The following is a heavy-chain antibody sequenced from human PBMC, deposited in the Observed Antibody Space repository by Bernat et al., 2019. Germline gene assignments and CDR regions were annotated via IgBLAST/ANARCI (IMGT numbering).Heavy chain of an antibody. J-gene: IGHJ6*02. D-gene: IGHD2-2*01. Sequence: QVQLVQSGAEVKKPGASAKVSCKASGYTFTSYGISWVRQAPGQGLEWMGWISAYNGNTNYAQKLQGRVTMTTDTSTSTAYMELRSLRSDDTAVYYCARGSRAWYQLPWGWSGMDVWGQGTTVTVSS. CDR1: GYTFTSYG. CDR2: ISAYNGNT. V-gene: IGHV1-18*01. CDR3: ARGSRAWYQLPWGWSGMDV.